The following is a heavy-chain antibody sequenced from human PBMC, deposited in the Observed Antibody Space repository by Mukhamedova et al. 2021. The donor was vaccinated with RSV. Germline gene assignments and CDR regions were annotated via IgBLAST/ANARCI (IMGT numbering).Heavy chain of an antibody. J-gene: IGHJ4*02. V-gene: IGHV3-23*01. Sequence: GKGLEWVSAISGSAGSTYYADSVKGRFTISRDNSKNTLYLQMNSLRAEDTAVYYCAKDLLGVRGYNYAQDYWGQGTLVTVSS. D-gene: IGHD5-18*01. CDR2: ISGSAGST. CDR3: AKDLLGVRGYNYAQDY.